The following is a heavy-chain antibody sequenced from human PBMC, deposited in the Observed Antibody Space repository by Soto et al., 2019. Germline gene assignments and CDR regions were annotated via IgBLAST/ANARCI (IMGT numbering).Heavy chain of an antibody. CDR3: VKLPVTTASYYYFGMDV. Sequence: GASVKVSCKASGGTFSSYAISWVRQAPGQGLEWMGGIIPIFGTANYAQKFQGRVTITADKSTSTAYMELSSLRSEDTALYYCVKLPVTTASYYYFGMDVWGQGTTVTVSS. D-gene: IGHD4-4*01. J-gene: IGHJ6*02. V-gene: IGHV1-69*06. CDR2: IIPIFGTA. CDR1: GGTFSSYA.